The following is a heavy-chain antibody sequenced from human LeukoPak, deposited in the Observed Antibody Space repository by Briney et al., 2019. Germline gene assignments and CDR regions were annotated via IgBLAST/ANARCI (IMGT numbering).Heavy chain of an antibody. D-gene: IGHD2-2*01. J-gene: IGHJ6*03. V-gene: IGHV4-39*01. CDR1: GGTVTSSTYF. CDR3: ARHNPAPTGFCSGTSCFMSGSQYFYMDV. Sequence: SETLSLTCTLSGGTVTSSTYFWGWIRQPPGKGLEWIGSISYSGATYYNPSLKSRVSISVDTSKNQLSLNLRFVTATDTAVYHCARHNPAPTGFCSGTSCFMSGSQYFYMDVWGKGTSVTVS. CDR2: ISYSGAT.